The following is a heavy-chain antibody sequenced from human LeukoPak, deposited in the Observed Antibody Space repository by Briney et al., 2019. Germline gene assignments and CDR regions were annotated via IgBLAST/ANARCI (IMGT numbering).Heavy chain of an antibody. CDR1: GGSISSYY. D-gene: IGHD5-12*01. Sequence: SETLSLTCTVSGGSISSYYWSWIRQPAGKGLEWIGRIYTSGSTNYNPSLKSRVTMSVDTSKNQFSLKLSSVTAADTAVYYCARTKTQRGYSGYDSDYWGQGTLVTVSS. CDR2: IYTSGST. J-gene: IGHJ4*02. CDR3: ARTKTQRGYSGYDSDY. V-gene: IGHV4-4*07.